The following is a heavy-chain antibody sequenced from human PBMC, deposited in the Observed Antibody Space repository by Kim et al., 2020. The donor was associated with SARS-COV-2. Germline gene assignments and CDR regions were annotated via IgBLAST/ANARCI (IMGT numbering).Heavy chain of an antibody. CDR2: INTDGTGP. V-gene: IGHV3-74*01. D-gene: IGHD6-6*01. Sequence: GGSLRLSCAASGFTFSSYWMHWVHQAPGKGLMYVSRINTDGTGPSHADSVKGRFTVSRDNAKNTLYLQMNSLRAEDTGVYYCARSYGSSSNGLDVWGQGTTVTVSS. CDR1: GFTFSSYW. CDR3: ARSYGSSSNGLDV. J-gene: IGHJ6*02.